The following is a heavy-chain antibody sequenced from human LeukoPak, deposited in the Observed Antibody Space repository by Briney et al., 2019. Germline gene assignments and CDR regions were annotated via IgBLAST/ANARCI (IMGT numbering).Heavy chain of an antibody. CDR2: IYPDDSDT. V-gene: IGHV5-51*01. J-gene: IGHJ3*02. Sequence: GESLKISCKGSGYSFTSYYIAWVRQMPGKGLEWMGIIYPDDSDTRYSPSFQGQVTFSADKSISTAYLQWSSLKASDTAMYYCARVRLSHDAFDIWGQGTMVTVSS. CDR1: GYSFTSYY. CDR3: ARVRLSHDAFDI. D-gene: IGHD1-1*01.